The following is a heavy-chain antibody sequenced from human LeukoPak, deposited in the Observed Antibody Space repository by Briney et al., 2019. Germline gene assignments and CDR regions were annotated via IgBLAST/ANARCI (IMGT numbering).Heavy chain of an antibody. J-gene: IGHJ4*02. D-gene: IGHD5-12*01. CDR1: GFTFSSYG. V-gene: IGHV3-30*18. Sequence: GGSLRLSCAASGFTFSSYGMHWVRQAPGKGLEWVAVISYDGSNKYYADSVKGRFTISRDNSKNTLYLQMNSLRAEDTAVYYCAKDGSRSRSNSGLFDYWGQGTLVTVSS. CDR2: ISYDGSNK. CDR3: AKDGSRSRSNSGLFDY.